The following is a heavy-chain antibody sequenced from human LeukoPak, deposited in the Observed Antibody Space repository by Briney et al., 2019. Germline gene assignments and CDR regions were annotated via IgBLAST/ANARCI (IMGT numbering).Heavy chain of an antibody. CDR1: GGSISSYY. Sequence: PSETLSLTCTVSGGSISSYYWSWIRQPPGKGLEEIGYIYYSGSTNYNPSLKSRVTISVDTSKDQFSLKLSSVTAADTAVYYCARNVVAEYFDYWGQGTLVTVSS. D-gene: IGHD2-15*01. J-gene: IGHJ4*02. V-gene: IGHV4-59*08. CDR3: ARNVVAEYFDY. CDR2: IYYSGST.